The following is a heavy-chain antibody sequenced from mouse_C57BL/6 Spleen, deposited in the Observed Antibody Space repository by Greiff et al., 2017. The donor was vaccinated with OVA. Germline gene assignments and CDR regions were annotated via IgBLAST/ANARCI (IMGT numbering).Heavy chain of an antibody. CDR2: IYPGDGDT. J-gene: IGHJ4*01. Sequence: QVQLQQSGPELVKPGASVKISCKASGYAFSSSWMNWVKQRPGKGLEWIGRIYPGDGDTNYNGKFKGKATRTADKSSSTAYMQLSSLTSEDSAVYFCAREVYYNAMDYWGQGTSVTVSS. D-gene: IGHD2-1*01. CDR3: AREVYYNAMDY. CDR1: GYAFSSSW. V-gene: IGHV1-82*01.